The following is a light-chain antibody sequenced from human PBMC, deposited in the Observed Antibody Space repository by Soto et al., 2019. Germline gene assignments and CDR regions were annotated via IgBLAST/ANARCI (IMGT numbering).Light chain of an antibody. V-gene: IGLV4-69*01. CDR2: LNSDGSH. J-gene: IGLJ2*01. Sequence: QAVVTQSPSASASLGASVKLTCTLNSGHNSYAIAWHQQQPEKGPRYLMRLNSDGSHTKGDGIPDRFSGSSSGAERYLTISGLQSEDEADYYCQTWGTGIQVFGGGTKLTVL. CDR3: QTWGTGIQV. CDR1: SGHNSYA.